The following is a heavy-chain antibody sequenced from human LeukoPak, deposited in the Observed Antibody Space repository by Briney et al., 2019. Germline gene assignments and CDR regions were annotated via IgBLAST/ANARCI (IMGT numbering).Heavy chain of an antibody. J-gene: IGHJ4*02. CDR1: GGSISSYY. CDR3: ASGWRSGYDLLY. D-gene: IGHD5-12*01. CDR2: IYTSGST. V-gene: IGHV4-4*07. Sequence: SETLSLTCTVSGGSISSYYWSWIRQPAGKGLEWIGRIYTSGSTNYNPSLKSRVTMSVDTSTNQFSLKLSSVTAADTAVYYCASGWRSGYDLLYWGQGTLVTVSS.